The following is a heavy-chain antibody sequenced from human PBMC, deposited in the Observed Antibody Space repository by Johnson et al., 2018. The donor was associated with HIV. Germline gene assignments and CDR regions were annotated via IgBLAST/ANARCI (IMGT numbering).Heavy chain of an antibody. D-gene: IGHD6-13*01. J-gene: IGHJ3*02. CDR3: ARDRIAADSDALDM. V-gene: IGHV3-73*01. CDR2: VRSKTNNYAT. CDR1: GFTFSSYA. Sequence: VQLVESGGGLVQPGGSLRLSCAASGFTFSSYAMHWVRQAPGKGLEWVGRVRSKTNNYATAYAASVKGRFTISRDDSKNTAYLQMNSLRAEDTAVYYCARDRIAADSDALDMWGQGTMVTVSS.